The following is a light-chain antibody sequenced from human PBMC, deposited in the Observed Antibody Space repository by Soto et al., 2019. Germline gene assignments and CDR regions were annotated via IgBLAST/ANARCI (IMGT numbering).Light chain of an antibody. CDR1: QSFSSSY. CDR2: GAS. Sequence: EIVLTQSPGTLSLSPGERATLSCRASQSFSSSYLAWYQQKPGQAPRLLIYGASSRATGIPDRFSGSGSGTDFISTISIQEHEYFAVYYRQQYSSSITFGQGTRLEI. J-gene: IGKJ5*01. CDR3: QQYSSSIT. V-gene: IGKV3-20*01.